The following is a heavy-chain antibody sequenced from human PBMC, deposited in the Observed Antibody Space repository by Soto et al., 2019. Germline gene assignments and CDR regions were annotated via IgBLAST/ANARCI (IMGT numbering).Heavy chain of an antibody. CDR3: ARGREAVRGVILFYFDY. D-gene: IGHD3-10*01. J-gene: IGHJ4*02. CDR1: GGSFSGYY. V-gene: IGHV4-34*01. Sequence: QVQLQQWGAGLLKPSETLSLTCAIYGGSFSGYYWSWIRQPPGKGLEWIGEINHSGSTNYNPSLKSRVTISVDTSKNQFSLKLSSVTAADTAVYYCARGREAVRGVILFYFDYWGQGTLVTVSS. CDR2: INHSGST.